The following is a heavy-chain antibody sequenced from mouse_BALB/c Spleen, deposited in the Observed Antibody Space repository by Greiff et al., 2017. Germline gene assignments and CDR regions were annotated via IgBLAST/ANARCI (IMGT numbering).Heavy chain of an antibody. CDR2: ISSGGST. V-gene: IGHV5-6-5*01. Sequence: EVMLVESGGGLVKPGGSLKLSCAASGFTFSSYAMSWVRQTPEKRLEWVASISSGGSTYYPDSVKGRFTISRDNARNILYLQMSSLRSEDTAMYYCAREVDYYSSSYDYWGQGTTLTVSS. J-gene: IGHJ2*01. CDR1: GFTFSSYA. D-gene: IGHD1-1*01. CDR3: AREVDYYSSSYDY.